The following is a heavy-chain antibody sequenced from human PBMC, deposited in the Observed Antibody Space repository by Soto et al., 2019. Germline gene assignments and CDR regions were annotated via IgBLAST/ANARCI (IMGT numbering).Heavy chain of an antibody. CDR3: AKLAARSGGDYYYGMDV. J-gene: IGHJ6*02. D-gene: IGHD6-6*01. CDR2: IPYDGSNK. Sequence: GGSLRLSCAASGFTFSSYGMHWVRQAPGKGLEWVAVIPYDGSNKYYADSVKGRFTISRDNSKNTLYLQMNSLRAEDTAVYYCAKLAARSGGDYYYGMDVWGQGTTVTVSS. CDR1: GFTFSSYG. V-gene: IGHV3-30*18.